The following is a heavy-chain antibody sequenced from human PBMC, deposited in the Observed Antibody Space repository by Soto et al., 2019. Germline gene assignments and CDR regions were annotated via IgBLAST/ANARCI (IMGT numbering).Heavy chain of an antibody. Sequence: QVQLVESGEGVVQPGRSLRLSCAASGFTFSSYGMHWVRQAPGKGLEWVAVISYDGSNKYYADSVKGRFTISRDNSKNTLYLQMNSLRAEDTAVYYCAKDFDFWSGYYTFYYYYGMDVWGQGTTVTVSS. CDR3: AKDFDFWSGYYTFYYYYGMDV. D-gene: IGHD3-3*01. CDR2: ISYDGSNK. J-gene: IGHJ6*02. V-gene: IGHV3-30*18. CDR1: GFTFSSYG.